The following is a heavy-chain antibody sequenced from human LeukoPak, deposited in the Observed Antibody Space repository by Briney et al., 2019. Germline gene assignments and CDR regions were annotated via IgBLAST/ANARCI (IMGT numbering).Heavy chain of an antibody. CDR1: GYTFSNYW. V-gene: IGHV5-51*01. CDR3: ARHGDGYNYGY. J-gene: IGHJ4*02. D-gene: IGHD5-24*01. Sequence: GESLKISCKGFGYTFSNYWIGWVRQMPGKGLEWIGIIYPGDSDTRYSPSFRGQVTISADKSISTAYLQWSSLKASDTAMYYCARHGDGYNYGYWGQGTLVTVSS. CDR2: IYPGDSDT.